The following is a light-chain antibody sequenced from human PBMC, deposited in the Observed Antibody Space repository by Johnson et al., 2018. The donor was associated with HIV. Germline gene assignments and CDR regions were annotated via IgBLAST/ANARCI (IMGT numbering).Light chain of an antibody. Sequence: QPVLTQPPSVSAAPGQKVTISCSGSTSKIGNNYVSWYQHLPGAAPKLLIYESNKRPSGIPDRFSGSESGTSATLGITGLQTGDEADYYCGTWDSSLSAHYVFGTGTKVTVL. CDR3: GTWDSSLSAHYV. CDR2: ESN. CDR1: TSKIGNNY. J-gene: IGLJ1*01. V-gene: IGLV1-51*01.